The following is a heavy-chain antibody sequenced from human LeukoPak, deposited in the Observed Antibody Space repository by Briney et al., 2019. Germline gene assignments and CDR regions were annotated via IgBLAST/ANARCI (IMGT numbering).Heavy chain of an antibody. CDR1: GFTFSSYS. Sequence: GGSLRLSCAASGFTFSSYSMNWVRQAPGKGLEWVSSISSSSSYIYYADSVKGRFTISRDNSKNTLYLQMNSLRAEDTAVYYCARRAGGLARNNWFDPWGQGTLVTVSS. CDR3: ARRAGGLARNNWFDP. V-gene: IGHV3-21*01. D-gene: IGHD3-16*01. J-gene: IGHJ5*02. CDR2: ISSSSSYI.